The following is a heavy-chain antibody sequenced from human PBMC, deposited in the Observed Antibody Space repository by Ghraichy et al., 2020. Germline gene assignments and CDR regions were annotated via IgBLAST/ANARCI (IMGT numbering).Heavy chain of an antibody. Sequence: SQTLSLTCAVYGGPFNGHYWTWIRQLPGKGLEWIGEINHSGSATYKPSLRDRVTMSVDTSKNQFSLKLNSLTAADTAVYFCARGLRVVVLTDSSSWFDHWGQGTPVTVSS. CDR2: INHSGSA. V-gene: IGHV4-34*01. D-gene: IGHD2-21*02. J-gene: IGHJ5*02. CDR1: GGPFNGHY. CDR3: ARGLRVVVLTDSSSWFDH.